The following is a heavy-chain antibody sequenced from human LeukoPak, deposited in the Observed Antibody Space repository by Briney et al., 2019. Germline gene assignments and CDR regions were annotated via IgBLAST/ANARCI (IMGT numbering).Heavy chain of an antibody. CDR2: ISSSSSYI. J-gene: IGHJ4*02. V-gene: IGHV3-21*01. Sequence: GGSLRLSCAASGFTFSSYSMNWVRQAPGKGLEWVSSISSSSSYIYYADSVKGRFTISRDNAKNSLYLQMNSLRAEDTAVYYCARAHDFWSGYDYFDYWGQGTLVTVSS. CDR3: ARAHDFWSGYDYFDY. CDR1: GFTFSSYS. D-gene: IGHD3-3*01.